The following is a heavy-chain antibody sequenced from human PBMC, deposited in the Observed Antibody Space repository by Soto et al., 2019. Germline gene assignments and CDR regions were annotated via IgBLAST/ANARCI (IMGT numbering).Heavy chain of an antibody. Sequence: PGGSLRLSCAASGFTFSSYAMSWVRQAPGKGLEWVSAISGSGGSTYYADSVKGRFTISRDNAKNSLYLQMNSLRAEDTAVYYCARDGVYGGNSDDAFDIWGQGTMVTVSS. D-gene: IGHD2-21*02. CDR3: ARDGVYGGNSDDAFDI. V-gene: IGHV3-23*01. CDR1: GFTFSSYA. CDR2: ISGSGGST. J-gene: IGHJ3*02.